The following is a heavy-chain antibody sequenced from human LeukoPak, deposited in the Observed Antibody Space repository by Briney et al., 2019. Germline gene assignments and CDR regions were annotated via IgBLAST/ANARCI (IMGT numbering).Heavy chain of an antibody. V-gene: IGHV3-23*01. CDR2: ISGSGGST. D-gene: IGHD3-3*01. CDR1: GFTFSSYA. CDR3: AKDLKGDFWSGYYTDPGY. Sequence: GGSLRLSCAASGFTFSSYAKSWVRQAPGKGLEWVSAISGSGGSTYYADSVKGRFTISRDNSKNTLYLQMNSLRAEDTAVYYCAKDLKGDFWSGYYTDPGYWGQGTLVTVSS. J-gene: IGHJ4*02.